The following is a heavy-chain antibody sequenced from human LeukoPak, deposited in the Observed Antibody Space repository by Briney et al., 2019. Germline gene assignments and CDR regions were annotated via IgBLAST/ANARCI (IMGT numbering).Heavy chain of an antibody. Sequence: SETLSLTCTVSGGSISSYYWSWIRQPAGKGLEWIGRIYTSGSTNYNPSLKSRVTMSVDTSKNQFSLKLSSVTAADTAVYYCAREYTDKNYRIAAAAVDYWGQGTLVTVSS. V-gene: IGHV4-4*07. D-gene: IGHD6-13*01. J-gene: IGHJ4*02. CDR3: AREYTDKNYRIAAAAVDY. CDR2: IYTSGST. CDR1: GGSISSYY.